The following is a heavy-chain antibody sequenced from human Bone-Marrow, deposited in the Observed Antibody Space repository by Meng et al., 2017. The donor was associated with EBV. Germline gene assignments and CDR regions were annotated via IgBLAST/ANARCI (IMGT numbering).Heavy chain of an antibody. V-gene: IGHV1-8*01. D-gene: IGHD6-13*01. CDR3: ARPGSSWYPYWYFDL. CDR1: GYTFTSYD. CDR2: MNPNSGNT. J-gene: IGHJ2*01. Sequence: QGRLGQSGAGVKKPGAAVKFSCKASGYTFTSYDINWVRQATGQGLEWMGWMNPNSGNTGYAQKFQGRVTMTRNTSISTAYMELSSLRSEDTAVYYCARPGSSWYPYWYFDLWGRGTLVTVSS.